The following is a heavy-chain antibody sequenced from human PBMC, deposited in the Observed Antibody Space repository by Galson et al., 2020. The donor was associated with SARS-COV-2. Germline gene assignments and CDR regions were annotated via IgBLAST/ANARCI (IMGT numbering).Heavy chain of an antibody. CDR1: GYTFNTFG. J-gene: IGHJ6*02. D-gene: IGHD3-9*01. Sequence: ASVKVSCKASGYTFNTFGISWVRQAPGQGPERMGWISEYDDNTKYSQKVQDRVTFTTDTSTTTAYMELRSLRSDDTAVYYCARDAGWLLNYGMEVWGQGTTVTVSS. CDR3: ARDAGWLLNYGMEV. V-gene: IGHV1-18*01. CDR2: ISEYDDNT.